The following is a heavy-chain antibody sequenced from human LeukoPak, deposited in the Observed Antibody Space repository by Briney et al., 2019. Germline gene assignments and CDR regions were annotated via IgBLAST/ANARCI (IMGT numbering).Heavy chain of an antibody. D-gene: IGHD3-10*01. V-gene: IGHV4-39*07. Sequence: SETLSLTCTVPGGSISSSSYYWAWIRQPPGKGLEWIGSIYYSGITYYKSSLKSRVTISVDTSKNQFSLKLTSVTAADTAVYYCATGRAYGSGNLPDYWGQGTLVTVSS. CDR2: IYYSGIT. CDR1: GGSISSSSYY. J-gene: IGHJ4*02. CDR3: ATGRAYGSGNLPDY.